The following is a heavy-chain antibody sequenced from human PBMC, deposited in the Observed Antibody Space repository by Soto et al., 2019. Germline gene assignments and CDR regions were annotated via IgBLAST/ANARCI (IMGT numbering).Heavy chain of an antibody. CDR3: ARSLRLRVRYLVYCYNLDS. Sequence: AVEEGTCGNLCWRRILKSPGRGLEWIGEVNPSGSTRYNPSLESRFTITVDRSKTQFSLELNSVTAADTAVYYCARSLRLRVRYLVYCYNLDSWGQGTAVTVSS. J-gene: IGHJ4*02. CDR2: VNPSGST. V-gene: IGHV4-34*08. CDR1: EGTCGNLC. D-gene: IGHD2-15*01.